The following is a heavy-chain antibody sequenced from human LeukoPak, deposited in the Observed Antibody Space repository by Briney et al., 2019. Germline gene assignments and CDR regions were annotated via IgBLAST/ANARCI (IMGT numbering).Heavy chain of an antibody. V-gene: IGHV3-11*01. D-gene: IGHD6-19*01. CDR1: GLTFTDYY. CDR2: ISSNGRTI. Sequence: GGSLRLSCATSGLTFTDYYMSWIRQAPGKGLEWISYISSNGRTIYYADSVKGRFTISRDNARTSVYLQMNSLRAEDTAIYYCARTQQWLVSGFDPWGQGTLVTVSS. J-gene: IGHJ5*02. CDR3: ARTQQWLVSGFDP.